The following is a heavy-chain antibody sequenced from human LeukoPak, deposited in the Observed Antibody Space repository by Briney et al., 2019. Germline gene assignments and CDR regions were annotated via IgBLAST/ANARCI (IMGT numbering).Heavy chain of an antibody. CDR2: INHSGST. CDR1: GGSFSGYY. V-gene: IGHV4-34*01. CDR3: ARGPGASAGLHYYGMDV. J-gene: IGHJ6*02. Sequence: SETLSLTRAVYGGSFSGYYWSWIRQPPGKGLEWIGEINHSGSTNYNPSLKSRVTISVDTSKNQFSLKLSSVTAADTAVYYCARGPGASAGLHYYGMDVWGQGTTVTVSS. D-gene: IGHD1-26*01.